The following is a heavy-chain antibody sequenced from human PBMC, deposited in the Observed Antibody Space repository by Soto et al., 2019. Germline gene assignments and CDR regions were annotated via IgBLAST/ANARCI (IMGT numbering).Heavy chain of an antibody. CDR1: GFTFSSYS. V-gene: IGHV3-48*02. D-gene: IGHD4-4*01. Sequence: WGSLRLSCAASGFTFSSYSMNWVRQAPGKGLEWVSHISESSSIIYYADPVKCRFTISRDTAKNSLYLHMNSLRDDDTAVYCCASGATVNTYFDYWGQGTLVTVSS. J-gene: IGHJ4*02. CDR3: ASGATVNTYFDY. CDR2: ISESSSII.